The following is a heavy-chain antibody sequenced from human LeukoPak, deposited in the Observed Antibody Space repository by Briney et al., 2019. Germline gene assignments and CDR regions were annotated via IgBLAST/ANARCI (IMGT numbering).Heavy chain of an antibody. CDR3: ARGKPSTTIYFDC. D-gene: IGHD4-11*01. V-gene: IGHV3-7*01. CDR2: IKQDGSEK. CDR1: GFSFSTYW. J-gene: IGHJ4*02. Sequence: PPGGSLRLSCVASGFSFSTYWMSWVRQAPGKGLEWVANIKQDGSEKYYVDSVKGRFTISRDNAKNTLYLQMNNLRAEDTAVYYCARGKPSTTIYFDCWGQGTLVTVSS.